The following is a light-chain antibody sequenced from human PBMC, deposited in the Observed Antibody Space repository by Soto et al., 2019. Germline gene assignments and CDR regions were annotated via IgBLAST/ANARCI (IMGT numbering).Light chain of an antibody. J-gene: IGKJ4*01. CDR2: DAS. CDR1: QSVSSY. V-gene: IGKV3-11*01. Sequence: EIVLTQSPATLSLSPGERATLSYMASQSVSSYLAWYQQKPGQAPRLLIYDASNRATGIPARFSGSGSGTDFTLTISSLEPEDFAVYYCQQHSNWPLTFGGGTKVEIK. CDR3: QQHSNWPLT.